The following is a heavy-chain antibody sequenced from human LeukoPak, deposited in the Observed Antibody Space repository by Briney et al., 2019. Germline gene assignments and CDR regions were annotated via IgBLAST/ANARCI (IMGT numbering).Heavy chain of an antibody. CDR2: TIPIFGTA. CDR3: ARARVKYNWNDGSFDY. CDR1: GGTFSSYA. D-gene: IGHD1-20*01. J-gene: IGHJ4*02. Sequence: SVKVTCKASGGTFSSYAISRVRQAPGQGLEWMGGTIPIFGTAKYAQKFQGRVTITADKYTSTAYMELSSLRSEDTAVYYCARARVKYNWNDGSFDYWGQGTLVTVSS. V-gene: IGHV1-69*06.